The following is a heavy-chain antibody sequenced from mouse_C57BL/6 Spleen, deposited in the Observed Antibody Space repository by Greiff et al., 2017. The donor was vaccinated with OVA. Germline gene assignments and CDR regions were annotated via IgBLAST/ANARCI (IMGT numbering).Heavy chain of an antibody. CDR1: GYTFTDYN. V-gene: IGHV1-22*01. Sequence: VQLQQSGPELVKPGASVKMSCKASGYTFTDYNMHWVKQRHGKGLEWIGYINPNNGGTSYNQKFKGKATLTADKSSSTAYMELRSLTSEDSAVYYCAREGNRWYFAVWGTGTTVTVSS. D-gene: IGHD2-1*01. CDR2: INPNNGGT. CDR3: AREGNRWYFAV. J-gene: IGHJ1*03.